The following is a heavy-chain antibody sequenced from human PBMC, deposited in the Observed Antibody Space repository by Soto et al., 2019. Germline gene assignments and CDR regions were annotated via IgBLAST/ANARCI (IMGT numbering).Heavy chain of an antibody. D-gene: IGHD3-10*01. CDR1: GFSFINYN. V-gene: IGHV3-21*01. CDR2: ISGNSIYI. CDR3: ARDIFHYGSGSSNYYGMDV. Sequence: GGSLRLSCAASGFSFINYNMNWVRQAPGKGLEWVASISGNSIYISYAGSVRGRFTISRDNAQNSLYLQMNSLRADDTAVYYCARDIFHYGSGSSNYYGMDVWGQGTTVTVSS. J-gene: IGHJ6*02.